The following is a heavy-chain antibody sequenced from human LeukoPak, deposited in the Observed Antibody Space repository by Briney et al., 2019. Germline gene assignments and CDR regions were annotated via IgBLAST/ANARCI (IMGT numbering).Heavy chain of an antibody. V-gene: IGHV4-39*01. CDR1: GGSVSNYY. J-gene: IGHJ4*02. Sequence: SETLSLTCSVSGGSVSNYYWSWIRQPPGKGLEWIGSIYYSGSTYYKPSLKSRVIISVDTSKNQFSLKLSSVTAADTAVYYCARHPSDSSGYYELDYWGRGTLVTVSS. D-gene: IGHD3-22*01. CDR3: ARHPSDSSGYYELDY. CDR2: IYYSGST.